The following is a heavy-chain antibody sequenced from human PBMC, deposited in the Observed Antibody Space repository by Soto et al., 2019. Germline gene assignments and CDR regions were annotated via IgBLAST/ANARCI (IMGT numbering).Heavy chain of an antibody. D-gene: IGHD5-12*01. CDR3: ARDLGTGYESGDY. V-gene: IGHV1-69*12. CDR2: IIPLFGST. Sequence: QVQLVQSGAEVKKPGSSVKVSCTASGDIFSGYSISWVRQAPGQGLEWMGGIIPLFGSTNYAPKFQGRVTITADQSTHTGYMELSSLKAEDTAVYYCARDLGTGYESGDYWGQGTLVTVSS. J-gene: IGHJ4*02. CDR1: GDIFSGYS.